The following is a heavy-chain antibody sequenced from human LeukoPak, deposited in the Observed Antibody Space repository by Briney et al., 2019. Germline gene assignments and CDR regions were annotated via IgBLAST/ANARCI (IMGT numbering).Heavy chain of an antibody. Sequence: GGSLRLSCAASGFTVSSNYISWVRQAPGKGLEWVSVVYSGGSIYYADSVKGRFTISRDNSKNTLYLQMNSLRAEDTAMYYCVRSSIWYRVSDLWGQGTLVTVSS. CDR1: GFTVSSNY. D-gene: IGHD6-13*01. CDR3: VRSSIWYRVSDL. CDR2: VYSGGSI. J-gene: IGHJ4*02. V-gene: IGHV3-66*02.